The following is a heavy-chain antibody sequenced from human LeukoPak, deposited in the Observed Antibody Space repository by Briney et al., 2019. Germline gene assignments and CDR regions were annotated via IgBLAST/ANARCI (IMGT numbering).Heavy chain of an antibody. CDR3: VGNMVVFDY. CDR1: GFTFSICA. CDR2: ISGSGGST. Sequence: GGSLRLSCAASGFTFSICAMSWVRQAPGKGLEWVSAISGSGGSTYYADSVKGRFTISRDNSKNTLYLQMNSLRAEDTAVYYCVGNMVVFDYWGQGTLVTVSS. V-gene: IGHV3-23*01. D-gene: IGHD3-10*01. J-gene: IGHJ4*02.